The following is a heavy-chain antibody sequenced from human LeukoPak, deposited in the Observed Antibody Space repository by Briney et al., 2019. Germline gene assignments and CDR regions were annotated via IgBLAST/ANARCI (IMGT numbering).Heavy chain of an antibody. CDR3: ARALTYYYYYGMDV. Sequence: GRSLRLSCAASGFTFDDYGMSWVRQAPGKGLEWVSGINWNGGSTGYADSVKGRFTISRDNAKNSLYLQMNSLRAEDTALYHCARALTYYYYYGMDVWGQGTTVTVSS. CDR1: GFTFDDYG. V-gene: IGHV3-20*01. CDR2: INWNGGST. J-gene: IGHJ6*02.